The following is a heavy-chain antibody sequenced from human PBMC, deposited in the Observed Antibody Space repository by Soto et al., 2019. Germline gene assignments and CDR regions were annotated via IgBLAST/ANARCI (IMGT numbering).Heavy chain of an antibody. V-gene: IGHV3-33*08. D-gene: IGHD3-3*01. CDR1: GFTFSDYY. CDR3: ARDSSPYYDFWSGFYTYFDY. Sequence: GGSLRLSCAASGFTFSDYYMSWIRQAPGKGLEWVAVIWSDGSNKYYADSVKGRFTISRDNSKNTLYLQMNSLRADDTAVYYCARDSSPYYDFWSGFYTYFDYWGQGVQVTVSS. J-gene: IGHJ4*02. CDR2: IWSDGSNK.